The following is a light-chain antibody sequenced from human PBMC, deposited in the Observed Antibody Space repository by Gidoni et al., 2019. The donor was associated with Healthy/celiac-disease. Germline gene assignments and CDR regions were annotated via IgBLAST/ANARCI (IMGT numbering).Light chain of an antibody. CDR1: QSVSSN. J-gene: IGKJ1*01. V-gene: IGKV3-15*01. Sequence: EIVMTQAPATLSVSPGERATLSCRASQSVSSNLAWYQQKPGQAPWLLIYGASTRATGIPARFSGSGSGTEFTLTISSLQSEDFAVYYCQQYNNWPRTFGQXTKVEIK. CDR2: GAS. CDR3: QQYNNWPRT.